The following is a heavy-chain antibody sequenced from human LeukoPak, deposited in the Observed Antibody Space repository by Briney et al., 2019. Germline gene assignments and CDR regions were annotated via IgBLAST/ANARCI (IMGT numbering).Heavy chain of an antibody. D-gene: IGHD5-18*01. CDR3: ARRGYSYPPADP. J-gene: IGHJ5*02. CDR1: GYSSTSYW. V-gene: IGHV5-51*01. Sequence: GESLKISCKISGYSSTSYWIAWVRQMPGKGLEWMGSIFPGDSDTRYSPSFQGQVTISADKSISTAYLQWSSLKASDTAMYYCARRGYSYPPADPWGQGTLVTVSS. CDR2: IFPGDSDT.